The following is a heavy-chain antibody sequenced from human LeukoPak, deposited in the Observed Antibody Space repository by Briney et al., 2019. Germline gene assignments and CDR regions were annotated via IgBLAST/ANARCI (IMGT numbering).Heavy chain of an antibody. V-gene: IGHV3-7*01. D-gene: IGHD6-6*01. J-gene: IGHJ4*02. CDR2: IKEDGSEA. CDR1: GLTISGHW. Sequence: GGSLRLSCAASGLTISGHWMAWVRQAPGKGLEWVAGIKEDGSEAHYVDSVKGRFTISRDNAKNSLYLQMASLRAEDTAVYYCAREIGSSSSIDYWGQGTLVTVSS. CDR3: AREIGSSSSIDY.